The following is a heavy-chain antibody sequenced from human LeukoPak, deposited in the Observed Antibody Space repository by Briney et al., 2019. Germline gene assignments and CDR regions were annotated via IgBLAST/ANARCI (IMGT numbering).Heavy chain of an antibody. CDR1: GGSFSGYY. CDR2: INHSGST. Sequence: PSETLSLTCAVYGGSFSGYYWSWIRQPPGKGLEWIGEINHSGSTNYNPSLKSRVTISVDTSKNQFSLKLSSVTAADTAVYYCARAIRIVGATRFDYWGQGTLVTVSS. CDR3: ARAIRIVGATRFDY. D-gene: IGHD1-26*01. J-gene: IGHJ4*02. V-gene: IGHV4-34*01.